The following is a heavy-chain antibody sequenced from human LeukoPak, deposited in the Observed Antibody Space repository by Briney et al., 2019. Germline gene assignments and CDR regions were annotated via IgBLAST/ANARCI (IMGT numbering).Heavy chain of an antibody. CDR3: AREGYFGSGIDYYYGMDV. CDR2: ISAYNGNT. V-gene: IGHV1-18*01. D-gene: IGHD3-10*01. J-gene: IGHJ6*02. Sequence: ASVKVSCKTSGYTFTNYGLSWVRQAPGQGLEWMGWISAYNGNTNYAQKLQGRVTMTTDTSTSTAYMELRSLRSDDAAVYYCAREGYFGSGIDYYYGMDVRGQGTKVTVSS. CDR1: GYTFTNYG.